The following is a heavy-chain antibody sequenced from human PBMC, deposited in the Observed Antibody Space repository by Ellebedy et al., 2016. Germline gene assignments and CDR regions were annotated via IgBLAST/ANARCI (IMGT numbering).Heavy chain of an antibody. CDR3: ARDALCRVKHCYSGWFDP. V-gene: IGHV3-30-3*01. CDR1: GLTVSNSV. D-gene: IGHD2-15*01. Sequence: GGSLRLXCVASGLTVSNSVIHWVRQAPGKGPEWLGVISFDGSNTYYADSVEGRFTISRDNSKNTLYLQMNSLRHDDAAVYYCARDALCRVKHCYSGWFDPWGQGTLVTVSS. CDR2: ISFDGSNT. J-gene: IGHJ5*02.